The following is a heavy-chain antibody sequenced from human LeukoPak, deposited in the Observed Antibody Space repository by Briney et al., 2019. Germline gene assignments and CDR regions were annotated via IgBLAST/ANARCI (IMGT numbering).Heavy chain of an antibody. D-gene: IGHD1-26*01. CDR3: ASLYSGSYPFDY. J-gene: IGHJ4*02. V-gene: IGHV4-38-2*02. CDR1: GYSISSGYY. CDR2: IYHSGST. Sequence: PSETLSLTCTVSGYSISSGYYWGWIRQPPGKGLEWIGSIYHSGSTYYNPSLKSRVTISVDTSKNQFSLKLSSVTAADTAVYYCASLYSGSYPFDYWGQGTLVTVSS.